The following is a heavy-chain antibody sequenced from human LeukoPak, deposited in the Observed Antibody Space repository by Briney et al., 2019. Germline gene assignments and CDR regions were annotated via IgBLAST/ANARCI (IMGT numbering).Heavy chain of an antibody. CDR2: IRGNGRST. CDR3: AKRGETGYSEGFDY. J-gene: IGHJ4*02. CDR1: GFTFSSYA. V-gene: IGHV3-23*01. Sequence: GESLRLSCAASGFTFSSYAMSWVRHAPGKGLEWVSNIRGNGRSTYYADSVKGRFTISRDNSKNTLYQQMNSLRAEDTAVYYCAKRGETGYSEGFDYWGQGTLVTVSS. D-gene: IGHD7-27*01.